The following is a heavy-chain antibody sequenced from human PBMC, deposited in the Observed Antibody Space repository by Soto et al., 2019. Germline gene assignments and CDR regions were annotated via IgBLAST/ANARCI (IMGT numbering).Heavy chain of an antibody. CDR3: AKDWSTVTTSSDWFDP. V-gene: IGHV3-23*01. CDR1: GFTFSSYA. J-gene: IGHJ5*02. CDR2: ISGSGGST. Sequence: GGSLRLSCAASGFTFSSYAMSWVRQAPGKGLEWVSAISGSGGSTYYADSVKGRFTISRDNSKNTLYLQMNSLRAEDTAVYYCAKDWSTVTTSSDWFDPWGQGTLVTVSS. D-gene: IGHD4-4*01.